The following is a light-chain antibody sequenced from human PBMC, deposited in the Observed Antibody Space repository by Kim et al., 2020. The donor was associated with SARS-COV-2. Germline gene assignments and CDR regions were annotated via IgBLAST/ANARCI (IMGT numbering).Light chain of an antibody. J-gene: IGLJ3*02. CDR3: QSYDSSANWV. CDR1: IGRIASNY. V-gene: IGLV6-57*01. CDR2: EDN. Sequence: KKLTSSCTRSIGRIASNYVQWYQQRPGSSPATVIYEDNQRPPGVPDRFSGSIDRSSNSASLTISGLKTEDEADYYCQSYDSSANWVFGGGTQLTVL.